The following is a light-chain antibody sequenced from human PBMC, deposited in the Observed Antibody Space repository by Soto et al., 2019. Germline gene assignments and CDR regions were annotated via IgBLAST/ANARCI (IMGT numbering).Light chain of an antibody. Sequence: QAVVTQPPSASRTPGQRVTISCSGSSSNIGSNYVYWYQQLPGTTPKLLIYSNNQRPSGVPDRFSGSKSGTSASLAISGLRSEDEADYYCAAWDDGLSGWVFGGGTKVTVL. CDR2: SNN. V-gene: IGLV1-47*02. J-gene: IGLJ3*02. CDR1: SSNIGSNY. CDR3: AAWDDGLSGWV.